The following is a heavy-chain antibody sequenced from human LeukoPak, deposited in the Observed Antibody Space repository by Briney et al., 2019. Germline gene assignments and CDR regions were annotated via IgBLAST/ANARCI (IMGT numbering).Heavy chain of an antibody. V-gene: IGHV3-33*01. CDR3: ARLRNDAFDI. Sequence: PGGSLRLSCAASGFTFSSYGMHWVRRAPGKGLEWVAVIWYDGSNNYYVDSVKGRFTISRDNSKSTLYLQMNSLRAEDTAVYYCARLRNDAFDIWGRGTVVTVSS. D-gene: IGHD1-14*01. CDR1: GFTFSSYG. CDR2: IWYDGSNN. J-gene: IGHJ3*02.